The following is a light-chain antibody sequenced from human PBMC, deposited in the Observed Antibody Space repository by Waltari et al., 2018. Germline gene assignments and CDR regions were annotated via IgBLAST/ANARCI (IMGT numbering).Light chain of an antibody. CDR3: MQARQTPWT. Sequence: DIVMTQSPLSLPVSPGEPAPISCRSSQRLLHSSGYPFLDWYVQKPGQAPQLLIYLVSDRASGVPDRFSGSGSGTDFTLKISRVEAEDVGLYYCMQARQTPWTFGQGTKVEIK. J-gene: IGKJ1*01. V-gene: IGKV2-28*01. CDR1: QRLLHSSGYPF. CDR2: LVS.